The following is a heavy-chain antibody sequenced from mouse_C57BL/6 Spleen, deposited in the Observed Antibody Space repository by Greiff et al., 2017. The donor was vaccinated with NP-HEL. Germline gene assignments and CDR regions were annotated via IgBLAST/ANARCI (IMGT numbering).Heavy chain of an antibody. J-gene: IGHJ2*01. Sequence: QVQLQQPGAELVMPGASVKLSCKASGYTFTSYWMHWVKQRPGQGLEWIGEIDPSDSYTNYNQKFKGKSTLTVDKSSSTAYMQLSSLTSEDSAVYFCAYYYGSLFDYWGQGTTLTVSS. V-gene: IGHV1-69*01. CDR3: AYYYGSLFDY. D-gene: IGHD1-1*01. CDR1: GYTFTSYW. CDR2: IDPSDSYT.